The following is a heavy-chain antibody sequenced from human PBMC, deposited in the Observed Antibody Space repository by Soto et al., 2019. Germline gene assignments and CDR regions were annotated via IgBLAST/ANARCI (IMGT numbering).Heavy chain of an antibody. CDR2: ISGSGGST. J-gene: IGHJ6*03. D-gene: IGHD4-17*01. CDR3: AKDKHGDYVRVSIYYYYYMDV. Sequence: GGSLRLSCAASGFTFSSYAMSWVRQAPGKGLEWVSAISGSGGSTYYADSVKGRFTISRDNSKNTLYLQMNSLRAEDTAVYYCAKDKHGDYVRVSIYYYYYMDVWGKGTTVTVSS. CDR1: GFTFSSYA. V-gene: IGHV3-23*01.